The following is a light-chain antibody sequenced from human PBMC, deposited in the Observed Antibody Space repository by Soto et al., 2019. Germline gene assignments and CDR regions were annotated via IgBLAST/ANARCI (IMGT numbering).Light chain of an antibody. J-gene: IGKJ1*01. CDR3: HQRQSWPRT. Sequence: ESVLTQSPGTLSLSPGERATLSCRASQSVTSKLAWYQHKPGQAPRLLIYDTSNRAGGIPARFSGSGSGTDFTLTISSLEPEDFAVYYCHQRQSWPRTFGQGTKV. CDR1: QSVTSK. V-gene: IGKV3-11*01. CDR2: DTS.